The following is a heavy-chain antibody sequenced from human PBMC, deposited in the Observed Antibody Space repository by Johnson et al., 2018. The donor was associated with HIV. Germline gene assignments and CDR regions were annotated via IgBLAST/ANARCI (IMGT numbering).Heavy chain of an antibody. Sequence: VQLVESGGGLVKPGGSLRLSCAASGFTVSSNYMSWVRQAPGKGLEWVSVIYSGGSTYYADSVKGRFTISRDNSKNTLYRQMNSLRAEDTAVYYCAKAEGATSAFDIWGQGTMVTVSS. V-gene: IGHV3-66*01. D-gene: IGHD3-16*01. CDR2: IYSGGST. J-gene: IGHJ3*02. CDR3: AKAEGATSAFDI. CDR1: GFTVSSNY.